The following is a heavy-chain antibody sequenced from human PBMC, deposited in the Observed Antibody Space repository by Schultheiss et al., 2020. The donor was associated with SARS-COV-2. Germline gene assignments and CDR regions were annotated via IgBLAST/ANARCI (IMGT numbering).Heavy chain of an antibody. CDR2: ISYDGSNK. CDR1: GFTFSSYG. D-gene: IGHD3-22*01. CDR3: ALPNYYDSSGYYYYLDY. J-gene: IGHJ4*02. V-gene: IGHV3-30*03. Sequence: GESLKISCAASGFTFSSYGMHWVRQAPGKGLEWVAVISYDGSNKYYADSVKGRFTISRDNSKNTLYLQMNSLRAEDTAVYYCALPNYYDSSGYYYYLDYWGQGTLVTVSS.